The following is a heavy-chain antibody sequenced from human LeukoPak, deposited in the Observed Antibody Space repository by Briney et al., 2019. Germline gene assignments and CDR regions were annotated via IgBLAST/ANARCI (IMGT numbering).Heavy chain of an antibody. J-gene: IGHJ4*02. CDR2: IYYSGNT. CDR3: ARQTGSGLFILP. Sequence: YPSETLSLTCTVFGVSISSSNSYWGWIRQPPGKGLEWIGSIYYSGNTYYNASLKSQVSISIDTSKNQFSLRLTSVTAADTAVYYCARQTGSGLFILPGGQGTLVTVSS. CDR1: GVSISSSNSY. D-gene: IGHD3/OR15-3a*01. V-gene: IGHV4-39*01.